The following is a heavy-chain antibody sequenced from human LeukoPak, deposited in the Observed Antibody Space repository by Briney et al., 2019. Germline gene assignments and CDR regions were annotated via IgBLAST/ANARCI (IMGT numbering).Heavy chain of an antibody. CDR3: ARVVSTSEYDTSGYFAPFYY. CDR2: INPNSGGT. CDR1: GYTFTGYY. J-gene: IGHJ4*02. V-gene: IGHV1-2*02. Sequence: ASVKVSCKASGYTFTGYYMHWVRQAPGQGLEWMGWINPNSGGTNYAQKFQGRVTITADESTNTVYMELSSLRSEDTAVYYCARVVSTSEYDTSGYFAPFYYWGQGTLVTVSS. D-gene: IGHD3-22*01.